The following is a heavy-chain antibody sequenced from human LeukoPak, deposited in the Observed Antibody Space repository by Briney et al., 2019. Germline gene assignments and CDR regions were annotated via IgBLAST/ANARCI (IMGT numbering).Heavy chain of an antibody. CDR3: ARMGSRYSSSPPDYYYYYYGMDV. D-gene: IGHD6-13*01. V-gene: IGHV4-59*08. Sequence: SETLSLTCTVSGGSIGSYYWSWIRQPPGKGLEWIGYIYYSGSTNYNPSLKSRVTISVDTSKNQFSLKLSSVTAADTAVYYCARMGSRYSSSPPDYYYYYYGMDVWGQGTTVTVSS. J-gene: IGHJ6*02. CDR2: IYYSGST. CDR1: GGSIGSYY.